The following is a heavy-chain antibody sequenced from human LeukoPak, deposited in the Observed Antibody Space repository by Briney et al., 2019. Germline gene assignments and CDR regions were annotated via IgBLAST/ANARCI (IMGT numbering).Heavy chain of an antibody. Sequence: PSETLSLTCTVSGGSLSSYYWSWIRQPAGKGLEWIGRIYTSGSTNYNPSLKSRVTMSVDTSKNQFSLKLSSVTAADTAVYYCARDLYYYDSSGDYYYYYMDVWGKGTTVTVSS. CDR3: ARDLYYYDSSGDYYYYYMDV. V-gene: IGHV4-4*07. CDR1: GGSLSSYY. CDR2: IYTSGST. J-gene: IGHJ6*03. D-gene: IGHD3-22*01.